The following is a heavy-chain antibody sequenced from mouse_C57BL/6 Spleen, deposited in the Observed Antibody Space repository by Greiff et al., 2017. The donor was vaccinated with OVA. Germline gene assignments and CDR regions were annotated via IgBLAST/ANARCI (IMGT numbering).Heavy chain of an antibody. V-gene: IGHV5-9-1*02. J-gene: IGHJ3*01. CDR3: TYGSQWGFAY. CDR1: GFTFSSYA. D-gene: IGHD1-1*01. Sequence: EVKLVESGEGLVKPGGSLKLSCAASGFTFSSYAMSWVRQTPEKRLEWVAYISSGGDYIYYADTVKGRFTISSDTARNTLYLQMSSLKSEDTAMYYCTYGSQWGFAYWGQGTLVTVSA. CDR2: ISSGGDYI.